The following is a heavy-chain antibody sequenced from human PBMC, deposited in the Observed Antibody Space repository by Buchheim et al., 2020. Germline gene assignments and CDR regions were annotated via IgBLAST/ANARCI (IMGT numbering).Heavy chain of an antibody. CDR1: RFTFSSYW. CDR2: IKEDGSEK. CDR3: ARSVYAYGSPIDL. V-gene: IGHV3-7*01. D-gene: IGHD3-10*01. Sequence: EVQLVESGGGLVQPGGSLRLSCAASRFTFSSYWMTWVRQAPERGLEWLGNIKEDGSEKFLADSVKGRFTISRDNAKNSLYLHMDRLRVEDTAVYYCARSVYAYGSPIDLWGQGTL. J-gene: IGHJ5*02.